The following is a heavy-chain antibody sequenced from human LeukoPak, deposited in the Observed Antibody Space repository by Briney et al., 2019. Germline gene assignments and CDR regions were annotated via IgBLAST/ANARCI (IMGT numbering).Heavy chain of an antibody. CDR2: IYHSGST. CDR1: GYSISSGYY. Sequence: SETLSLTCTVSGYSISSGYYWGWIRQPPGKGLERIGSIYHSGSTYYNPSLKSRVTISVDTSKNQFSLKLSSVTAADTAVYYCARDKRNEHYDFWSGYLYYFDYWGQGTLVTVSS. CDR3: ARDKRNEHYDFWSGYLYYFDY. D-gene: IGHD3-3*01. J-gene: IGHJ4*02. V-gene: IGHV4-38-2*02.